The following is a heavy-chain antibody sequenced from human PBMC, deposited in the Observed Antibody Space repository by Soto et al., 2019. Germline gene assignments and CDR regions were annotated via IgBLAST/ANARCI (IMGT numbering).Heavy chain of an antibody. Sequence: GGSQRLSSVDSGFPFIAYAMSWVRQATGKGLDWVSLISGDGSRTYYADSVKGRFTISRDNLKNAVYLQMNSLRADDTAMYYCAKDSVFALGPAKFGGAFDIWGQGTVVTVSS. J-gene: IGHJ3*02. D-gene: IGHD3-16*01. CDR2: ISGDGSRT. CDR1: GFPFIAYA. CDR3: AKDSVFALGPAKFGGAFDI. V-gene: IGHV3-23*01.